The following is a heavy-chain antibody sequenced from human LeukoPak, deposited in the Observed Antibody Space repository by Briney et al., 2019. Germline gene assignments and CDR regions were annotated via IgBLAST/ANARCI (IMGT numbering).Heavy chain of an antibody. J-gene: IGHJ4*02. Sequence: GGSLRLSCAVSGFTFSSYGMHWVRQAPGKELEWVAVISYDGSNKYYADSVKGRFTISRDNSKNTLYLQMNSLRAEGTAVYYCAKDRMYSSSWPVYWGQRTLVTVSS. D-gene: IGHD6-13*01. CDR1: GFTFSSYG. V-gene: IGHV3-30*18. CDR3: AKDRMYSSSWPVY. CDR2: ISYDGSNK.